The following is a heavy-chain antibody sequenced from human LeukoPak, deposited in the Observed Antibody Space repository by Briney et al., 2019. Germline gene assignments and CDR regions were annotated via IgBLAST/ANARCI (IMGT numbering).Heavy chain of an antibody. CDR1: GFTFGDYA. CDR2: IRSKAYGGTT. V-gene: IGHV3-49*04. J-gene: IGHJ6*04. Sequence: GRSLRLSCTAPGFTFGDYAMSWVRQAPGKGRGWVAFIRSKAYGGTTEYAASVKGRFTISRDDSKSIAYLQMNSLKTEDTAVYYCTRAGMVRGVSYYYYGMDVWGKGTTVTVSS. D-gene: IGHD3-10*01. CDR3: TRAGMVRGVSYYYYGMDV.